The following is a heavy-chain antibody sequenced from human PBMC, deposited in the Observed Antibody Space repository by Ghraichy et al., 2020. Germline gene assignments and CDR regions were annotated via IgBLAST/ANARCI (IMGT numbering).Heavy chain of an antibody. CDR2: INHSGST. D-gene: IGHD2-2*01. CDR3: ARGRFSRNRIVVVPAAMSTVGGMDV. V-gene: IGHV4-34*01. J-gene: IGHJ6*02. Sequence: ETLSLTCAVYGGSFSGYYWSWIRQPPGKGLEWIGEINHSGSTNYNPSLKSRVTISVDTSKNQFSLKLSSVTAADTAVYYCARGRFSRNRIVVVPAAMSTVGGMDVWGQGTTVTVSS. CDR1: GGSFSGYY.